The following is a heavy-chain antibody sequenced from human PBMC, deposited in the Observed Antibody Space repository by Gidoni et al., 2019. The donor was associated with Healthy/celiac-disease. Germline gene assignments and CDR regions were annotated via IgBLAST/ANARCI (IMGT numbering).Heavy chain of an antibody. CDR3: TRRGGSDLYDSSGYYFFDY. CDR1: GFTFSGSA. Sequence: EVQLVESGGGLVQPGGSLKLSCAASGFTFSGSAIHWVRQASGKGLEWVGRIRSKANSYATAYAASVKGRFTISRDDSKNTAYLQMNSLKTEDTAVYYCTRRGGSDLYDSSGYYFFDYWGQGTLVTVSS. V-gene: IGHV3-73*02. CDR2: IRSKANSYAT. D-gene: IGHD3-22*01. J-gene: IGHJ4*02.